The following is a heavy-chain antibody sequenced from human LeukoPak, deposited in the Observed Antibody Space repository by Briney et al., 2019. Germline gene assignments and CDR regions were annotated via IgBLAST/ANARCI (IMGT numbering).Heavy chain of an antibody. J-gene: IGHJ4*02. CDR1: GFTFSSYA. V-gene: IGHV3-23*01. D-gene: IGHD6-19*01. CDR2: ISGSGSST. Sequence: GGSLRLSCAASGFTFSSYAMSWVRQAPGKGPEWVSRISGSGSSTYYADSVKGRFTISRDNSKNTLYMQMNSLRAEDTAVYYCAKGNSGWYDYWGQGTLVTVSS. CDR3: AKGNSGWYDY.